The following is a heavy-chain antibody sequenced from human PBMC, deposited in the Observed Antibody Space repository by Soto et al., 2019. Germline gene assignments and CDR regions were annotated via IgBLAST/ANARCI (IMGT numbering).Heavy chain of an antibody. Sequence: WGSLRLSCAASGFTFSSYSMNWFRQAPGKGLEWVSSISSSSSYIYYADSVKGRFTISRDNAKNSLYLQMNSLRAEDTAVYYCVRELDGYGRLDYWGLGTQATVSS. CDR2: ISSSSSYI. D-gene: IGHD1-1*01. J-gene: IGHJ4*02. CDR3: VRELDGYGRLDY. V-gene: IGHV3-21*01. CDR1: GFTFSSYS.